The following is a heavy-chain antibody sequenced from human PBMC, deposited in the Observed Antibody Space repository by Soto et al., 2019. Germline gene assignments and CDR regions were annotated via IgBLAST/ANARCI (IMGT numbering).Heavy chain of an antibody. J-gene: IGHJ5*02. CDR2: IYPGDSDT. CDR3: ARPEIPTRSDDYDYPFDL. V-gene: IGHV5-51*01. D-gene: IGHD3-16*01. CDR1: GYIFSIYL. Sequence: GESLKISCKASGYIFSIYLIGWVRQMPGKGQEWMGVIYPGDSDTRYNPSFQGQVTISVDKSTSTASLTWNSLESSDTAIYYCARPEIPTRSDDYDYPFDLWGQGTLVTVSS.